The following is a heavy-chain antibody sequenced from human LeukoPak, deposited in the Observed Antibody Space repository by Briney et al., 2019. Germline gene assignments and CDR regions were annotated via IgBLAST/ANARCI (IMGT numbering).Heavy chain of an antibody. V-gene: IGHV3-74*01. Sequence: GGSLRLSCVASGFTFSSYWMHWVRQAPGKGLVWVSSINSDGSSTSYADSVKGRFTISRDNAKNSLYLQMNSLRAEDTAVYYCASTYYYDSSGYYAFDIWGQGTMVTVSS. CDR2: INSDGSST. J-gene: IGHJ3*02. CDR1: GFTFSSYW. CDR3: ASTYYYDSSGYYAFDI. D-gene: IGHD3-22*01.